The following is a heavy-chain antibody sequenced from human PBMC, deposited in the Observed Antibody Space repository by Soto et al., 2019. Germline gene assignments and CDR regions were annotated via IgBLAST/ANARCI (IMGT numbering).Heavy chain of an antibody. CDR1: GFTFSSYA. J-gene: IGHJ4*02. CDR2: ISGSGDSP. Sequence: GGSLRLSCAASGFTFSSYAMSWVRQAPGKGLEWVSFISGSGDSPYYADYVQGRFTISRDTSKNTLYLQMNSLRAEDTAVYYCAKETVSSRPSNYFDYWGQGTLVTVSS. CDR3: AKETVSSRPSNYFDY. V-gene: IGHV3-23*01. D-gene: IGHD1-1*01.